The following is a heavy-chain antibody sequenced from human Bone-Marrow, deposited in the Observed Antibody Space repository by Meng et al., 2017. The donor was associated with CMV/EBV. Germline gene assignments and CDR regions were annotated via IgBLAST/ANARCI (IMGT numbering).Heavy chain of an antibody. J-gene: IGHJ5*02. Sequence: ASVMVSCKASGSTFTGNYMHWVRQAPGQGLEWMGWINLNSGGTNYAQKFQGRVTMTRDTSIRTAYMELSRLRSDDTDVYYWSSMYNDFGSGYFSSWFNPWGQGTLVTVSS. V-gene: IGHV1-2*02. CDR2: INLNSGGT. CDR1: GSTFTGNY. D-gene: IGHD3-3*01. CDR3: SSMYNDFGSGYFSSWFNP.